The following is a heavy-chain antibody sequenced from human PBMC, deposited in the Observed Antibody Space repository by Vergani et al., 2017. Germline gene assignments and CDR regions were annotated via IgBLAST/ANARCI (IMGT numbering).Heavy chain of an antibody. CDR2: IKQDGSEK. CDR1: GFTFSSYW. V-gene: IGHV3-7*01. CDR3: ARGPHTVGYSYGNWFDS. J-gene: IGHJ5*01. D-gene: IGHD5-18*01. Sequence: EVQLLESGGDLVQPGGSLRLSCAASGFTFSSYWMSWVRQAPGKGLEWVANIKQDGSEKYYVDSVKGRFTISRDNAKNSLYLQMNSLRAEDTAVYYCARGPHTVGYSYGNWFDSWGQGTLVTVSS.